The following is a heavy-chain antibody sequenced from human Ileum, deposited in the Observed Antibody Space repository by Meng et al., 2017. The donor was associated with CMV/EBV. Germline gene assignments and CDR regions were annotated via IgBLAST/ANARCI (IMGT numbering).Heavy chain of an antibody. V-gene: IGHV3-49*04. J-gene: IGHJ4*02. CDR1: GFTFADYG. D-gene: IGHD5-12*01. Sequence: GESLKISCTPSGFTFADYGVTWVRQAPGEGLEWVGFSRVEAHDDTPQYAASVRGRFTISRDASKTIAFLQMNSLKSEDTAIYYCTATRGYDFHFDFWGRGTLVTVSS. CDR3: TATRGYDFHFDF. CDR2: SRVEAHDDTP.